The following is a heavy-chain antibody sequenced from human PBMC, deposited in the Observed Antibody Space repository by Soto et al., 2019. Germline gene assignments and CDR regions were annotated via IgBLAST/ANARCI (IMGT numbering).Heavy chain of an antibody. CDR2: ISSSGNTI. CDR1: GFTFSSYN. CDR3: ARGSNYYLWYFDY. J-gene: IGHJ4*02. Sequence: PGGSLRLSXAASGFTFSSYNMNWVRQAPGKGLEWISYISSSGNTIYYADSVKGRITISRDSAKNSLYLQMNSLRDEDTAVYYCARGSNYYLWYFDYWGQGALVTVS. V-gene: IGHV3-48*02. D-gene: IGHD3-3*01.